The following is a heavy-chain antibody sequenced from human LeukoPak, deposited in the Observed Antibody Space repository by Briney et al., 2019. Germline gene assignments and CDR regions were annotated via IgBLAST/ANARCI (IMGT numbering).Heavy chain of an antibody. CDR2: IGSCSSYI. J-gene: IGHJ4*02. CDR3: ARALGIAVPEVHY. Sequence: AESLTLSCAASGFTFSSYSLNWVRQAPGGGLGWDSSIGSCSSYIYYANSVKGRLTISRDNATNSLYLQMNSLRAEDTAVYYCARALGIAVPEVHYWGQGTLVTVSS. V-gene: IGHV3-21*01. CDR1: GFTFSSYS. D-gene: IGHD6-19*01.